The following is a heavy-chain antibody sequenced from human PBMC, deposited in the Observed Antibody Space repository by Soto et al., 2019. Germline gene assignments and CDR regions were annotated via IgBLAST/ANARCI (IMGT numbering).Heavy chain of an antibody. Sequence: SETLSLTCTVSGGSVSSGSYYWSWIRQPPGKGLEWIGYIYYSGSTNYTPSLKSRVTISVDTSKNQFSLKLSSVTAADTAVYYCARGQVVAAQPWGQGTLVTVSS. CDR3: ARGQVVAAQP. D-gene: IGHD2-15*01. V-gene: IGHV4-61*01. CDR1: GGSVSSGSYY. CDR2: IYYSGST. J-gene: IGHJ5*02.